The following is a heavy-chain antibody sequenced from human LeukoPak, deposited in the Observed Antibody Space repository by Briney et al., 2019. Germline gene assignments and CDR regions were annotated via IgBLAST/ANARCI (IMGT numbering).Heavy chain of an antibody. D-gene: IGHD3-9*01. CDR1: GFTFINYA. Sequence: PGGSLRLSCAAAGFTFINYAMSWGRRAPGRGREWVSAITGSGGGAYYADSVKGRFTISRDNSKNTLYLQMNSLRADDTAVYYCAKWGDYDVLTGYYDPDYWGQGTLVTVSS. CDR3: AKWGDYDVLTGYYDPDY. CDR2: ITGSGGGA. V-gene: IGHV3-23*01. J-gene: IGHJ4*02.